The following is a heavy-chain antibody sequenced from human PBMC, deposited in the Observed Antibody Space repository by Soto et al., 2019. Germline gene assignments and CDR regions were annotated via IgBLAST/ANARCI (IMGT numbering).Heavy chain of an antibody. CDR3: ACSIVATIYRIAAFDY. Sequence: EASVKVSCKASGGTFSSYAISWVRQAPGQGLEWMGGIIPIFGTANYAQKFQGRVTITADESTSTAYMELSSLRSEDTAVYYCACSIVATIYRIAAFDYWGQGTLVTVSS. V-gene: IGHV1-69*13. CDR1: GGTFSSYA. CDR2: IIPIFGTA. D-gene: IGHD5-12*01. J-gene: IGHJ4*02.